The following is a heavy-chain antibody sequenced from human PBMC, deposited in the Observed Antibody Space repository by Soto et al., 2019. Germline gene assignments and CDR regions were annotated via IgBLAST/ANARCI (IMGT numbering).Heavy chain of an antibody. CDR2: ISGSGGST. J-gene: IGHJ4*02. CDR1: GFTLSSYA. CDR3: AKEEEWGNGGKTFDY. V-gene: IGHV3-23*01. Sequence: LRLSCAASGFTLSSYAMSWVRQAPGKGLEWVSGISGSGGSTHYADSVKGRFTISRDNSKNTLYLQMNSLRAEDTAVYYCAKEEEWGNGGKTFDYSGQGTLVTVSS. D-gene: IGHD3-16*01.